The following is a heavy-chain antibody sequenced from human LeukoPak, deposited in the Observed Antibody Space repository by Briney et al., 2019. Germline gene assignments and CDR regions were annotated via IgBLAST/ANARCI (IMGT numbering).Heavy chain of an antibody. CDR2: ISRDGTTT. CDR1: GFTFWNYG. CDR3: ARDGVDSGSGSWGYHLDY. V-gene: IGHV3-64*01. J-gene: IGHJ4*02. D-gene: IGHD6-19*01. Sequence: GGSLRLSCAASGFTFWNYGLHWVRQAPGKGLEYISGISRDGTTTYYANSVKGRFIISRDNSKNTLYLQLGSLRAGDMGVYFCARDGVDSGSGSWGYHLDYWGRGSQVTVSS.